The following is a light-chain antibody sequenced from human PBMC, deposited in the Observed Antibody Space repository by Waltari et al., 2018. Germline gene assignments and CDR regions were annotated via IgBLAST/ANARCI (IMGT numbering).Light chain of an antibody. V-gene: IGKV1-33*01. CDR1: QDISHY. CDR3: QQYDNLFLT. J-gene: IGKJ4*01. CDR2: DAS. Sequence: DIQMTQSPSSLSASVGDRVTITFQASQDISHYLNWYQHKPGKAPKLLIYDASNLETGVPSRFSGSGSGTDFTFTISSLQPEDIATYYCQQYDNLFLTFGGGTK.